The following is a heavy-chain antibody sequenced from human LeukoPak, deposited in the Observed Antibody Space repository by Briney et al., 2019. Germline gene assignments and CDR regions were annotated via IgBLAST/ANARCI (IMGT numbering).Heavy chain of an antibody. J-gene: IGHJ4*02. V-gene: IGHV3-30*03. CDR2: ISYHGSNI. D-gene: IGHD1-1*01. Sequence: TGGSLRLSCAASGFTFTCCGMHWARQAPGKGLEWLAVISYHGSNIYYADSVKGRFTISRDNSKNTAFLQMNSLRPEDTALYYCARKNEQGVTDFWGQGALVTVSA. CDR1: GFTFTCCG. CDR3: ARKNEQGVTDF.